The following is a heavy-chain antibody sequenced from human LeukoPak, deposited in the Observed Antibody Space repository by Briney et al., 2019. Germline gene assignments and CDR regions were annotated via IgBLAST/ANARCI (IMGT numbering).Heavy chain of an antibody. CDR3: ARALYPTVTTLDYYYGMDV. V-gene: IGHV3-21*01. CDR1: GFTFSSYS. D-gene: IGHD4-11*01. Sequence: TGGSLRLSCAASGFTFSSYSMNWVRQAPGKGLEWVSSISSSSSYIYYADSVKGRFTISRDNSKNTLYLQMNSLRAEDTAVYYCARALYPTVTTLDYYYGMDVWGQGTTVTVSS. CDR2: ISSSSSYI. J-gene: IGHJ6*02.